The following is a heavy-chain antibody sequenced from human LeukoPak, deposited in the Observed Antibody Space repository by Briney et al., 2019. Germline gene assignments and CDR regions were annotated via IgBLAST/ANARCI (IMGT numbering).Heavy chain of an antibody. CDR2: ISYGGSNK. V-gene: IGHV3-30-3*01. CDR3: ARAHNWDAFDI. CDR1: GFTFSSYA. Sequence: GGSLRLSCAASGFTFSSYAMHWVRQAPGKGLEWVAVISYGGSNKYYADSVKGRFTISRDNSKNTLYLQMNSLRAEDTAVYYCARAHNWDAFDIWGQGTMVTVSS. J-gene: IGHJ3*02.